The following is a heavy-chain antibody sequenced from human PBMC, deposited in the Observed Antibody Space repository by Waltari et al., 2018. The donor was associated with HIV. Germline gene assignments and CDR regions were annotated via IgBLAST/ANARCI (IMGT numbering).Heavy chain of an antibody. CDR2: ISGSGGST. CDR1: GFPFSSYA. J-gene: IGHJ4*02. V-gene: IGHV3-23*01. CDR3: AKGSYDSSGSPEY. D-gene: IGHD3-22*01. Sequence: EVQLLESGGGLVQPGGSLRLSCAASGFPFSSYAMSWVRQAPGKGLEWVSAISGSGGSTYYADSVKGRFTISRDNSKNTLYLQMNSLRAEDTAVYYCAKGSYDSSGSPEYWGQGTLVTVSS.